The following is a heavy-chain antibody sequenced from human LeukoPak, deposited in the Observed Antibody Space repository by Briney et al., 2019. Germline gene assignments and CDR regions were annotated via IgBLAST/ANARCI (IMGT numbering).Heavy chain of an antibody. J-gene: IGHJ5*02. Sequence: SETLSLTCTVSGGSISSYYWSWIRQPPGKGLEWIGYIYYSGSTNYNPSLKSLVTISVDTSKNQFSLKLSSVTAADTAVYYCARRGANWFDPWGQGTLVTVSS. CDR1: GGSISSYY. V-gene: IGHV4-59*08. CDR3: ARRGANWFDP. CDR2: IYYSGST.